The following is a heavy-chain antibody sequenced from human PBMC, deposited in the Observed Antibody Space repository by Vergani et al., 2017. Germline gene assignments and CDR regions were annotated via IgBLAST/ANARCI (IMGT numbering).Heavy chain of an antibody. D-gene: IGHD2-2*01. CDR2: ISYDGSNK. J-gene: IGHJ4*02. Sequence: QVQLVESGGGVVQPGRSLRLSCAASGFTFSSYAMHWVRQAPGKGLEWVAVISYDGSNKYYADSVKGRFTISRDNSKNTRYLQMNSLRAEDTAVYYCARVCGFVVVPAADHYFDYWGQGTLVTVSS. CDR1: GFTFSSYA. V-gene: IGHV3-30*04. CDR3: ARVCGFVVVPAADHYFDY.